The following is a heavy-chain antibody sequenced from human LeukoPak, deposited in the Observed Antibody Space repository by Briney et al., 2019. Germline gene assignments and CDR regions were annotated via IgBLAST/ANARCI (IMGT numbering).Heavy chain of an antibody. CDR1: GYTFTRYG. D-gene: IGHD4-17*01. J-gene: IGHJ4*02. Sequence: ASVKVSCKASGYTFTRYGISWVRQAPGQGLEWMGWISAYNGNTNYTPKLQGRVTMTTDTSTTTAYMELRSLRSDDTAVYYCARHSDDYGDYTPSYWGQGTLVTVSS. CDR3: ARHSDDYGDYTPSY. V-gene: IGHV1-18*01. CDR2: ISAYNGNT.